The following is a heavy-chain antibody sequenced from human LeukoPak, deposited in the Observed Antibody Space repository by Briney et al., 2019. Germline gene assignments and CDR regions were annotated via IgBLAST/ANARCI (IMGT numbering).Heavy chain of an antibody. CDR1: GFTFSSYA. Sequence: GGSLRLSCAASGFTFSSYAMSWVRQAPGKGLEWVSSIDSFGTSVYYADSVKGRFTVSRDSAKNSLYLQMSSLRAEDTAVYYCTRDHEYWSVTDYWGQGTLVTVSS. CDR2: IDSFGTSV. J-gene: IGHJ4*02. D-gene: IGHD2/OR15-2a*01. V-gene: IGHV3-21*01. CDR3: TRDHEYWSVTDY.